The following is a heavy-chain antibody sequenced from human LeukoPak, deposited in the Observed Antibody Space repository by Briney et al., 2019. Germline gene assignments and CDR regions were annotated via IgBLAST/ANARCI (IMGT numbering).Heavy chain of an antibody. Sequence: GGSLRLSCAASGFTFSSYSMNWVRQAPGKGLEWVSSISSSSSYIYYADSVKGRFTISRDNAKNSLYLQMNSLRAEDTGVYYCAREGVVVTNPMDVWGQGTTVTVSS. CDR1: GFTFSSYS. V-gene: IGHV3-21*04. D-gene: IGHD2-21*02. CDR3: AREGVVVTNPMDV. CDR2: ISSSSSYI. J-gene: IGHJ6*02.